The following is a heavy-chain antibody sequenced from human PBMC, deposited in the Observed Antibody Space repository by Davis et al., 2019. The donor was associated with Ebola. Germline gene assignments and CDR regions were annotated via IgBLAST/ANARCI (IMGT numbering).Heavy chain of an antibody. V-gene: IGHV4-31*03. J-gene: IGHJ6*01. CDR1: GDSITRGVYY. Sequence: MPSETLSLTCSVSGDSITRGVYYWSSVCQSPGKGLEWIGNIYYSGSTYYNPSLKSRLTISVDTSKNQFSLKLSSVTAADTAVYYCARGVGIAAAGTWGYYYYGMDVWGQGTTVTVSS. D-gene: IGHD6-13*01. CDR3: ARGVGIAAAGTWGYYYYGMDV. CDR2: IYYSGST.